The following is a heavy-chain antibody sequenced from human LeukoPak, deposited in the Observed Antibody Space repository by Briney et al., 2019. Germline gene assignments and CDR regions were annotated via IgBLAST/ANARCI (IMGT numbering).Heavy chain of an antibody. Sequence: GGSLRLSCAASGFTFSNAWMTWVRQAPGKGLEWVGRIKFKSDGGPTDYAAPVKGRFTISRDDSKNTLYLQMNSLRVEDTAVYYCAKDGGRWSFDIWGLGTKVTVSS. D-gene: IGHD3-16*01. CDR3: AKDGGRWSFDI. V-gene: IGHV3-15*01. CDR1: GFTFSNAW. J-gene: IGHJ3*02. CDR2: IKFKSDGGPT.